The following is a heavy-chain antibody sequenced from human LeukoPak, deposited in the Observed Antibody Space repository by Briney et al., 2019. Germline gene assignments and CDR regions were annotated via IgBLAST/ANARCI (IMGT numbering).Heavy chain of an antibody. CDR2: IKKDGSET. J-gene: IGHJ4*02. CDR1: GLTFENVW. D-gene: IGHD5-12*01. Sequence: GGSLRLSCVVSGLTFENVWMNWVRQVPGKGLEWVANIKKDGSETYYVDSVKGRFTISRDNAKNSLYLQINSLRAEDTAMYYCARGRYSGTTYYFDYWGQGTLVTVSS. V-gene: IGHV3-7*03. CDR3: ARGRYSGTTYYFDY.